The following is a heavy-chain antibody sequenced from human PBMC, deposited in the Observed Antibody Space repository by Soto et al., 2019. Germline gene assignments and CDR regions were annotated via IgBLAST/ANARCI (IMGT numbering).Heavy chain of an antibody. CDR1: GFTFSNAW. D-gene: IGHD4-17*01. J-gene: IGHJ5*02. V-gene: IGHV3-15*01. CDR3: TTDLDDYGDYVGWFDP. Sequence: EVQLVESGGGLVKPGGSLRLSCAASGFTFSNAWMSWVRQAPGKGLEWVGRIKSKTDGGTTDYAAPVKGRFTISRDDSKNTLYLQMNSLKTEDTAVYYCTTDLDDYGDYVGWFDPWGQGTLVTVSS. CDR2: IKSKTDGGTT.